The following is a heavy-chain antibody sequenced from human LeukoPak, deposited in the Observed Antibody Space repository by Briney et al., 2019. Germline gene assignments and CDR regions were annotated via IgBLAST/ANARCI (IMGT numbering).Heavy chain of an antibody. J-gene: IGHJ4*02. Sequence: SETLSLTCAVYGGSSSGYYWSWIRQPPGKGLEWIGVINDSGSVNCNPSLKNRVTLSVDTSKNQFSLRLSSVAAADTAVYYCARRLVDSGASQVSDDWGQGTLVTVAS. V-gene: IGHV4-34*01. CDR1: GGSSSGYY. CDR2: INDSGSV. CDR3: ARRLVDSGASQVSDD. D-gene: IGHD2-15*01.